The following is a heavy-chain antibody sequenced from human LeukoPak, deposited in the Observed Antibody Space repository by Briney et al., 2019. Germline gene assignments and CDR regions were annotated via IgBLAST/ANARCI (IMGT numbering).Heavy chain of an antibody. CDR1: GGSISSYY. CDR3: ARGAYYGSGSYIY. Sequence: SETLSLTCTVSGGSISSYYWSWIWQPPGKGLEWIGYIYYSGSTNYNPSLKSRVTISVDTSKNQFSLKLSSVTAADTAVYYCARGAYYGSGSYIYWGQGTLVTVSS. J-gene: IGHJ4*02. CDR2: IYYSGST. D-gene: IGHD3-10*01. V-gene: IGHV4-59*01.